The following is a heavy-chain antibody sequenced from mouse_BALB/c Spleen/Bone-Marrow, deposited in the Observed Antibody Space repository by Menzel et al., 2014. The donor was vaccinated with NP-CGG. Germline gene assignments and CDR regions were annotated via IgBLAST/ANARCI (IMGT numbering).Heavy chain of an antibody. CDR3: AKNEGGQLGPY. CDR1: GFALTSYG. D-gene: IGHD3-2*01. J-gene: IGHJ3*01. V-gene: IGHV2-5*01. CDR2: IWRGGST. Sequence: VQLQQSGPGLVQPSQSLSITCTVSGFALTSYGVHWVRQSPGKGLEWLGVIWRGGSTDYNAAFMSRLSITKDNSKSXVFFKMNRLQADYTAIFFCAKNEGGQLGPYRGQGTLVPVSA.